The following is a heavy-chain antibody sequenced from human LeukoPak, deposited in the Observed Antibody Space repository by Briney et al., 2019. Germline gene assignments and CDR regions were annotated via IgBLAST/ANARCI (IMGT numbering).Heavy chain of an antibody. CDR2: IIPIFGTA. D-gene: IGHD6-19*01. V-gene: IGHV1-69*13. CDR3: ARVVAVAEDYYYYMDV. CDR1: GGTFSSYA. J-gene: IGHJ6*03. Sequence: ASVKVSCKASGGTFSSYAISWVRQAPGQGLEWMGGIIPIFGTANYAQQFQGRVTITADESTSTAYMELSSLRSEDTAVYYCARVVAVAEDYYYYMDVWGKGTTVTVSS.